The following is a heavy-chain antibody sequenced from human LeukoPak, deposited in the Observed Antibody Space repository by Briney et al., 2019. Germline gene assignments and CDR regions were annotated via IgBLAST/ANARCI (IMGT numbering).Heavy chain of an antibody. J-gene: IGHJ5*02. D-gene: IGHD3-10*01. CDR1: GYTFTGYY. CDR3: ARDTGGLLWLGELDENWFDP. CDR2: INPNSGGT. V-gene: IGHV1-2*04. Sequence: ASVKVSCKASGYTFTGYYMHWVRQAPGQGLEWMGWINPNSGGTNYAQKFQGWVTMTRDTSISTAYMELSRLRSDDTAVYYCARDTGGLLWLGELDENWFDPWGQGTLVTVSS.